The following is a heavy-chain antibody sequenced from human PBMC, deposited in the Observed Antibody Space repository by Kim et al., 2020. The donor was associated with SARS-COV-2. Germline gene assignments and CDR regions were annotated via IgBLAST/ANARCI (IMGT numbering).Heavy chain of an antibody. V-gene: IGHV3-53*01. CDR3: HLETGHAFDI. CDR1: GFTVSSNY. Sequence: GGSLRLSCAASGFTVSSNYMSWVRQAPGKGLEWVSVIYSGGSTYYADSVKGRFNISRDNSKNTLYLQMNSLRAEDTAVYYCHLETGHAFDIWGQGTMVTVSS. CDR2: IYSGGST. J-gene: IGHJ3*02.